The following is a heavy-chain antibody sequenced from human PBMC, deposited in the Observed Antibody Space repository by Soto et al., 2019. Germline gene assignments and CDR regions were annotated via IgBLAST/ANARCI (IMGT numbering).Heavy chain of an antibody. Sequence: EVQLVESGGGLVKPGESLRLSCAASGFTFTNAWINWVRQAPGKGLEWVGRIKSKSDGGTTEFAAPVKGRFASSRDDSQNMVYLQMTSLTIEDTAVYVCTTDSYSTMIVARFDCWGHGTLVTVSS. CDR3: TTDSYSTMIVARFDC. CDR2: IKSKSDGGTT. V-gene: IGHV3-15*07. CDR1: GFTFTNAW. J-gene: IGHJ4*01. D-gene: IGHD3-22*01.